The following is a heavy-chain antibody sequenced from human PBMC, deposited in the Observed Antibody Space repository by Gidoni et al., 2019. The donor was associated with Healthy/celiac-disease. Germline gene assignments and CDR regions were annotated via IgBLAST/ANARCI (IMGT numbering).Heavy chain of an antibody. J-gene: IGHJ4*02. CDR3: ARDTYYDSSGYPDY. V-gene: IGHV3-33*01. CDR2: IWYDGSNK. CDR1: GFTFSSYG. Sequence: QVQLVESGGVVVQPGRSLRLSCPASGFTFSSYGMHWVRQAPGKGLEWVAVIWYDGSNKYYADSVKGRFTISRDNSKNTLYLQMNSLRAEDTAVYYCARDTYYDSSGYPDYWGQGTLVTVSS. D-gene: IGHD3-22*01.